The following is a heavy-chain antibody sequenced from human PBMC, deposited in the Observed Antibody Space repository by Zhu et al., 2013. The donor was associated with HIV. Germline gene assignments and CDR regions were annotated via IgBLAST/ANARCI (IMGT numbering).Heavy chain of an antibody. Sequence: QVQLVQSGAEVKKPGASVKVSCKASGYTFTSYDINWVRQATGQGLEWMGWMNPNSGNTGYAQKFQGRVTMTRNTSISTAYMELSSLRSEDTAVYYCARGTVVVPAALYYYYYGMDVWGQGTTVTVSS. CDR2: MNPNSGNT. J-gene: IGHJ6*02. V-gene: IGHV1-8*01. D-gene: IGHD2-2*01. CDR1: GYTFTSYD. CDR3: ARGTVVVPAALYYYYYGMDV.